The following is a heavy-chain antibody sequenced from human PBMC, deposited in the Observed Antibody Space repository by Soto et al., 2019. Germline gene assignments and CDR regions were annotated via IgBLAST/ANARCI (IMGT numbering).Heavy chain of an antibody. J-gene: IGHJ4*02. D-gene: IGHD4-17*01. CDR3: ARVPYYGDYVNYFGY. CDR2: IWYDGSNK. V-gene: IGHV3-33*01. CDR1: GFTFSSYG. Sequence: QVQLVESGGGVVQPGRSLRLSCAASGFTFSSYGMHWVRQAPGKGLEWVAVIWYDGSNKYYADSVKGRFTISRDNSKNTLYLQRNSVRAEDTAVYYCARVPYYGDYVNYFGYWGQGTLVTVSS.